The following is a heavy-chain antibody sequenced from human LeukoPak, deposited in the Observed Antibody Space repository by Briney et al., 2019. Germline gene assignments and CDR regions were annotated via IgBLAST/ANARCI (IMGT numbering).Heavy chain of an antibody. CDR3: ARSRRVGNGEYPDY. D-gene: IGHD3-10*01. J-gene: IGHJ4*02. CDR2: INPNTGDT. CDR1: GYTFTGYY. V-gene: IGHV1-2*02. Sequence: ASVKVSCKASGYTFTGYYMHWVRKTPGQGLEWMGWINPNTGDTNYGRKLQGRVTMTRDTSINTAYMELRSLRSDDTAVYYCARSRRVGNGEYPDYWGQGTLVTVSP.